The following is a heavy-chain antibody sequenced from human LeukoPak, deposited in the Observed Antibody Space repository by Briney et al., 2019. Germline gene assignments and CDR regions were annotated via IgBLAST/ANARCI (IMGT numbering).Heavy chain of an antibody. J-gene: IGHJ4*02. V-gene: IGHV3-7*04. CDR3: TRVGYIDEGIDY. CDR2: IKQDGSKK. CDR1: GFTFTSAW. Sequence: GGSLRLSCGASGFTFTSAWMTWVRQAPGKGLEWVANIKQDGSKKFYVDSVKGRFTISRDNAKNSLYLQMNSLRAEDTAIYYCTRVGYIDEGIDYWGQGTLVTVSS. D-gene: IGHD5-24*01.